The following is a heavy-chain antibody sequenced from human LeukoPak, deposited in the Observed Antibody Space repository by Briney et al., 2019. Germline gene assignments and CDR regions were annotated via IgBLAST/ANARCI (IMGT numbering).Heavy chain of an antibody. V-gene: IGHV3-30*04. J-gene: IGHJ3*02. CDR2: ISYDGSNK. D-gene: IGHD4/OR15-4a*01. Sequence: GGSLRLSCAASGFTFSSYAMHWVRQAPGKGLEWVAVISYDGSNKYYADSVKGRFTISRDNSKNTLYLQMNSLRAEDTAVYYCAREEVLQDAFDIWGQGTMVTVSS. CDR3: AREEVLQDAFDI. CDR1: GFTFSSYA.